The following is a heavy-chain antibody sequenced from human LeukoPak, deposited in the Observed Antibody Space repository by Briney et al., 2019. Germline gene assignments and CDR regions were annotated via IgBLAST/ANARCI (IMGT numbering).Heavy chain of an antibody. D-gene: IGHD6-19*01. CDR2: IYYTGSD. J-gene: IGHJ3*02. V-gene: IGHV4-59*01. Sequence: SETLSLTCTVSGGSFSSDYWSWVRQPPGKGLEWIGYIYYTGSDNNSPSLKSRVTMSVDTSKNQFSLRLNSVTAADTAVYYCARARYVSAWYAFDIWGQGTMVTVSS. CDR3: ARARYVSAWYAFDI. CDR1: GGSFSSDY.